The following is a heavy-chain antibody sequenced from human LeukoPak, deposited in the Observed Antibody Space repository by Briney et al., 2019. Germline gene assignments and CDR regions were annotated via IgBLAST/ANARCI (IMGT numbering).Heavy chain of an antibody. CDR3: ARFPRGWDPDY. Sequence: GASVKVSCKASGYTFTSYDINWVRQATGQGREWMGWIDPNTGNTGYAQKFQGRVTMTGNTSISTAYMELSSLRSEDTAVYYCARFPRGWDPDYWGQGTLVPVSS. V-gene: IGHV1-8*01. D-gene: IGHD6-19*01. CDR2: IDPNTGNT. CDR1: GYTFTSYD. J-gene: IGHJ4*02.